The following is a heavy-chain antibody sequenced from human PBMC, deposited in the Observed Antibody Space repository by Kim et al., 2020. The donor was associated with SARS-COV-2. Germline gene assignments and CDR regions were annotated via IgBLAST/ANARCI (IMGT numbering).Heavy chain of an antibody. V-gene: IGHV4-59*08. D-gene: IGHD5-12*01. CDR1: GCSISTDY. CDR3: ARWRRDGYKI. Sequence: SETLSLTCTVSGCSISTDYWSWIRQPPGKGLEYIGYIYYTGSTNYNPSLKSRVSISVETSKNQSSLKLNSATAADTAVYYCARWRRDGYKIWGQGILIT. CDR2: IYYTGST. J-gene: IGHJ4*02.